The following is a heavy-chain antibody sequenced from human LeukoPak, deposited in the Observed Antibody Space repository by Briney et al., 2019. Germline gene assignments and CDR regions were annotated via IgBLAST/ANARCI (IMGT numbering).Heavy chain of an antibody. D-gene: IGHD3-3*02. CDR3: AKEGAASWDVDV. Sequence: GGSLRLXCAASGFIFIGYGMHWVRQAPGKVPEWVAFIRPDGHNKYYADSVKGRFMISRDNSKNTVDLQMNSLRGDDTAMYYCAKEGAASWDVDVWGKGTTVTVSS. V-gene: IGHV3-30*02. CDR2: IRPDGHNK. J-gene: IGHJ6*04. CDR1: GFIFIGYG.